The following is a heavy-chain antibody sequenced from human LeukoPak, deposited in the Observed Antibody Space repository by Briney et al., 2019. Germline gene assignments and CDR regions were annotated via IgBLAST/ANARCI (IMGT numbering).Heavy chain of an antibody. V-gene: IGHV4-59*01. CDR3: ARGPSYYDYVWGSYRHQGIDY. CDR2: IYYSGST. J-gene: IGHJ4*02. Sequence: PSETLSLTCTVSGGSISSYYWSWIRQPPGKGLEWIGYIYYSGSTNYNPSLKSRVTISVDTSKNQFSLKLSSVTAADTAVYYCARGPSYYDYVWGSYRHQGIDYWGQGTLVTVSS. CDR1: GGSISSYY. D-gene: IGHD3-16*02.